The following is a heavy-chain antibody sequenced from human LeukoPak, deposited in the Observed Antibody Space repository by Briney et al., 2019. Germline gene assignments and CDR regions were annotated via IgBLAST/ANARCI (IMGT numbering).Heavy chain of an antibody. V-gene: IGHV4-59*12. Sequence: SETLSLTCTVSGGSISSYYWSWIRQPPGKGLEWIGYIYYSGNTNYNPSLKSRVTISVDTSKKQFSLKLSSVTAADTAVYYCARVSSSWYQDWYFDLWGRGTLVTVSS. J-gene: IGHJ2*01. D-gene: IGHD6-13*01. CDR1: GGSISSYY. CDR3: ARVSSSWYQDWYFDL. CDR2: IYYSGNT.